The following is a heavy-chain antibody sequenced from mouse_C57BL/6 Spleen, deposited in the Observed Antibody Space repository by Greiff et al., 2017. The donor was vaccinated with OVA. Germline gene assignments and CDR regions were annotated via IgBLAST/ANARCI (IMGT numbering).Heavy chain of an antibody. CDR1: GYTFTDYN. CDR3: ASNYYGSRSDFDY. V-gene: IGHV1-22*01. D-gene: IGHD1-1*01. Sequence: VQLKESGPELVKPGASVKMSCKASGYTFTDYNMHWVKQSHGKSLEWIGYINPNNGGTSYNQKFKGKATLTVNKSSSTAYMELRSLTSEDSAVYYCASNYYGSRSDFDYWGQGTTLTVSS. J-gene: IGHJ2*01. CDR2: INPNNGGT.